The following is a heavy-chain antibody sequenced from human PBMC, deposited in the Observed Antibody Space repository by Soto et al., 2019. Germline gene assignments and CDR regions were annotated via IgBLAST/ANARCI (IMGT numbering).Heavy chain of an antibody. Sequence: GGSLRLSCAPSGFTFSSYAMSWVRQAPGKGLEWVSAISGSGGSTYYADSVKGRFTISRDTSKNTRYLQMNSLRAEDTAVYYCAKELGIGLVHPDTWFDAWGQGTLVTVSS. V-gene: IGHV3-23*01. CDR3: AKELGIGLVHPDTWFDA. CDR2: ISGSGGST. CDR1: GFTFSSYA. D-gene: IGHD3-16*01. J-gene: IGHJ5*02.